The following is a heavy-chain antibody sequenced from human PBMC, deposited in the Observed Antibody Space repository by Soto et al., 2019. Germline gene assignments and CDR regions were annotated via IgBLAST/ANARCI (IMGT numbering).Heavy chain of an antibody. CDR3: ARDRGGSYLFDY. J-gene: IGHJ4*02. CDR2: IYYSGST. Sequence: QVQLQESGPGLVKPSQTLSLTCTVSGGSISSGGYYWSWIRQHPGKGLEWIGYIYYSGSTYYNPSLRSRVPISVDTSKNQSALKLSSVTAADTAVYYCARDRGGSYLFDYWGQGTLVTVSS. CDR1: GGSISSGGYY. D-gene: IGHD1-26*01. V-gene: IGHV4-31*03.